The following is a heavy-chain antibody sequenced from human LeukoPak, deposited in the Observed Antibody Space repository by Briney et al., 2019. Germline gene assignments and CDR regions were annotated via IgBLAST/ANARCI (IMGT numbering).Heavy chain of an antibody. CDR3: ARGGDYYDYVWGSYASNDY. V-gene: IGHV3-30-3*01. Sequence: GGPLRLSCAASGFTFSSYAMHWVRQAPGKGLEWVAVISYDGSNKYYADSVKGRFTISRDNSKNTLYLQMNSLRAEDTAVYYCARGGDYYDYVWGSYASNDYWGQGTLVTVSS. J-gene: IGHJ4*02. CDR2: ISYDGSNK. D-gene: IGHD3-16*01. CDR1: GFTFSSYA.